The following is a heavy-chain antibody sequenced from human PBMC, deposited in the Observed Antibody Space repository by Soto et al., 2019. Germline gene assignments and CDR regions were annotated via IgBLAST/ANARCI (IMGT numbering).Heavy chain of an antibody. CDR2: IYYSGST. D-gene: IGHD3-3*01. Sequence: PSETLSLTCTVSGGSISSSSYYWGWIRQPPGKGLEWIGSIYYSGSTYYNPSPKSRVTISVDTSKNQFSLKLSSVTAADTAVYYCARLRTIFGVVTTYGMDVWGQGTTVTVSS. CDR3: ARLRTIFGVVTTYGMDV. V-gene: IGHV4-39*01. J-gene: IGHJ6*02. CDR1: GGSISSSSYY.